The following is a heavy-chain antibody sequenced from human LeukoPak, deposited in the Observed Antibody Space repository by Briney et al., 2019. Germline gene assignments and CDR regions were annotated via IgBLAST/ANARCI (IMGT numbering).Heavy chain of an antibody. D-gene: IGHD5-18*01. Sequence: SETLSLTCTVSGGSISTYYWSWIRQPAGKGLEWIGRIYSSGSTNYNPSLKSRVTMSVDTSKNQFSLKLTSVTAADTAVYYCARDLGGYTYGYSFDYWGQGTLVTVSS. CDR1: GGSISTYY. V-gene: IGHV4-4*07. CDR3: ARDLGGYTYGYSFDY. CDR2: IYSSGST. J-gene: IGHJ4*02.